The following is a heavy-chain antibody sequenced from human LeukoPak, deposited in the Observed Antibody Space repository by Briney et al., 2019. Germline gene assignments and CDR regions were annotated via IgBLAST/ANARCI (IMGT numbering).Heavy chain of an antibody. J-gene: IGHJ4*02. D-gene: IGHD6-13*01. CDR2: INRNGGST. V-gene: IGHV3-20*04. CDR3: ARGAEQQLVHPFDY. CDR1: GFTFDDYG. Sequence: GGSLRLSCAAPGFTFDDYGMSWVRQAPGKGLEWVSGINRNGGSTDYADSVKGRFTISRDNAKNSLYLQMNRLRAEDTALYYCARGAEQQLVHPFDYWGQGTLVTVSS.